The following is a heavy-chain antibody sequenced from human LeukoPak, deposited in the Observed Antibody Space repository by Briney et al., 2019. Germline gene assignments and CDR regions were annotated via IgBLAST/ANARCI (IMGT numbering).Heavy chain of an antibody. CDR3: ARGRSSGYYFDY. V-gene: IGHV3-11*04. Sequence: GGSLRLSCAASGFTFSDYYMNWIRQAPGKGLEWVSYIRSSGSTIYYADSVKGRFTISRDNARNSLYLQMNSLRAEDTAVYYCARGRSSGYYFDYWGQGTLVTVSS. CDR1: GFTFSDYY. J-gene: IGHJ4*02. D-gene: IGHD3-22*01. CDR2: IRSSGSTI.